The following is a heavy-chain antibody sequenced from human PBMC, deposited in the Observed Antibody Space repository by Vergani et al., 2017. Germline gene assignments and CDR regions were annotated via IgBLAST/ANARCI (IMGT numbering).Heavy chain of an antibody. J-gene: IGHJ3*02. V-gene: IGHV4-59*01. CDR3: ARGVTYYYDSSGSAFDI. CDR1: GGSISSYY. CDR2: IYYSGST. D-gene: IGHD3-22*01. Sequence: QVQLQESGPGLVKPSETLSLTCTVSGGSISSYYWSWIRQPPGKGLEWIGYIYYSGSTNYNPSLKSRVTISVDTSKTQFSLKLSSVTAADTAVYYCARGVTYYYDSSGSAFDIWGQGTMVTVSS.